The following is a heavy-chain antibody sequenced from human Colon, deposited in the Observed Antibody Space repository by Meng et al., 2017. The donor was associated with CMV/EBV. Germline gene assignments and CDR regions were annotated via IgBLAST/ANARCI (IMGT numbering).Heavy chain of an antibody. CDR3: ARVNETSMGIAALGGMDV. D-gene: IGHD6-13*01. Sequence: SVKVSCKTSGGTFSSYVFNWVRQAPGQGLEWMGGIIPIFGTANYAQKFQGRVTITTDESTSTAYMELSSLRSEDTAVYYCARVNETSMGIAALGGMDVWGQGTTVTVSS. J-gene: IGHJ6*02. CDR2: IIPIFGTA. CDR1: GGTFSSYV. V-gene: IGHV1-69*05.